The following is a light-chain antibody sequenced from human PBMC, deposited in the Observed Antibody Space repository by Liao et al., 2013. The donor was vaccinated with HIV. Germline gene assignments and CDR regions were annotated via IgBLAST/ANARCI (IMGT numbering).Light chain of an antibody. CDR2: EDS. J-gene: IGLJ2*01. CDR3: QAWDTDTVL. Sequence: SYDLTQPPSVSVSPGQTVAIMCSGDKLGDKYTSWYQQKSGQSPVLVIYEDSKRPSGIPERFSGSNSGNAANTATLTISGTQAMDEADYFCQAWDTDTVLFGGGTKLTVL. CDR1: KLGDKY. V-gene: IGLV3-1*01.